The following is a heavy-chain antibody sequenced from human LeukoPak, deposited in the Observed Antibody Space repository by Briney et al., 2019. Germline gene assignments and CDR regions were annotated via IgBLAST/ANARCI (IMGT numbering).Heavy chain of an antibody. CDR1: GGSFSGYY. J-gene: IGHJ6*04. D-gene: IGHD3-3*02. CDR2: INHSGST. V-gene: IGHV4-34*01. CDR3: AKEGAASWDVDV. Sequence: SETLSLTCAVYGGSFSGYYWSWIRQPPGKGLEWIGEINHSGSTNYNPSLKSRVTISVDTSKNQFSLKLSSVTAADTAMYYCAKEGAASWDVDVWGKGTTVTVSS.